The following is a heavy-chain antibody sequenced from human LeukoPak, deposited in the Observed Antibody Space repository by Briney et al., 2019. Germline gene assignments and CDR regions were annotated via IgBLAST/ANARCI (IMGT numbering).Heavy chain of an antibody. CDR2: IYTSGST. CDR3: ARDGGYSYGFYFDY. J-gene: IGHJ4*02. D-gene: IGHD5-18*01. V-gene: IGHV4-61*02. CDR1: GGSISSGSYY. Sequence: PSETLSLTCTVPGGSISSGSYYWSWIRQPAGKGLEWIGRIYTSGSTNYNPSLKSRVTISVDTSKNQFSLKLSSVTAADTAVYYCARDGGYSYGFYFDYWGQGTLVTVSS.